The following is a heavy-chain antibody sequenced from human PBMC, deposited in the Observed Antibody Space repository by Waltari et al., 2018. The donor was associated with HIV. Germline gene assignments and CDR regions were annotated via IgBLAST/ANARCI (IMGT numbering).Heavy chain of an antibody. CDR2: INPNRGGT. V-gene: IGHV1-2*02. CDR1: CYTFTGSY. Sequence: QVQLVQSGAEVKKPGASVQVSCTAACYTFTGSYLHCVRQAPGQGLEWMGRINPNRGGTNYAQKFQGRVTMTRDTSISTAYMELSRLRSDDTAVYYCARDQGGIAVAGTPGDYWGQGTLVTVSS. CDR3: ARDQGGIAVAGTPGDY. D-gene: IGHD6-19*01. J-gene: IGHJ4*02.